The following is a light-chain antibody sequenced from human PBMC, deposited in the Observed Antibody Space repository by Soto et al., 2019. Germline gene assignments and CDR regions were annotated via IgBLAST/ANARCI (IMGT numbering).Light chain of an antibody. CDR3: QQYGSSPT. V-gene: IGKV3-20*01. CDR2: AAS. J-gene: IGKJ1*01. CDR1: QSVSSYY. Sequence: EIVLTQSPGTLSLSPGERATLSCRASQSVSSYYLAWYQQKPGQAPRLLIYAASSRATGIPDRFSGGGPGTDFTLTISRLEPEDFAVYYCQQYGSSPTFGQGTKVDIK.